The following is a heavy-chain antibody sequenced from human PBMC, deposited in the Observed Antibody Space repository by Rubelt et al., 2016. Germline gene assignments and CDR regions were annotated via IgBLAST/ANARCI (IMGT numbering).Heavy chain of an antibody. CDR2: MYYSGSGTT. V-gene: IGHV4-39*01. CDR1: GGPINTIPYY. J-gene: IGHJ5*02. D-gene: IGHD3-9*01. CDR3: ARHPTGYPNWFDP. Sequence: QLQLQESGPGLVKPSETLSLTCTVSGGPINTIPYYWVWIRQPPGKGLEWIGSMYYSGSGTTYYTPSFKLRVTMSVDTSKNQFSLRLTSVTAADTAVYYCARHPTGYPNWFDPWGQGTLVTVSS.